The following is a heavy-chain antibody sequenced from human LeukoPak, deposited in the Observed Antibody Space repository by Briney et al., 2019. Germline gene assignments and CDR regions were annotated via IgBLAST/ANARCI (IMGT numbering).Heavy chain of an antibody. CDR3: ARDIEYSSSRYMDV. D-gene: IGHD6-6*01. CDR2: INHSGST. Sequence: SETLSLTCAVYGGSFSGYYWRWIRQPPGKGLEWIGEINHSGSTNYNPSLKSRVTISVDTSKNQFSLKLSSVTAADTAVYYCARDIEYSSSRYMDVWGKGTTVTVSS. CDR1: GGSFSGYY. V-gene: IGHV4-34*01. J-gene: IGHJ6*03.